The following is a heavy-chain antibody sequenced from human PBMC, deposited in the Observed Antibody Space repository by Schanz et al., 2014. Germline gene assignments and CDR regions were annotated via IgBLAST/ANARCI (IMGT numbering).Heavy chain of an antibody. CDR1: GYTFAGHA. CDR2: IHTGSGNT. D-gene: IGHD3-3*01. V-gene: IGHV1-3*04. J-gene: IGHJ6*03. CDR3: ASGEARVTSSGVVIVPMNV. Sequence: QVQLVQSGAEVKKPGASVKVSCKASGYTFAGHAVHWVRQAPGQGPEWVGWIHTGSGNTKYSQKFEGRVTITRDTSASIVYMELSSLRSEDTAVFFCASGEARVTSSGVVIVPMNVWGKGTTVTVSS.